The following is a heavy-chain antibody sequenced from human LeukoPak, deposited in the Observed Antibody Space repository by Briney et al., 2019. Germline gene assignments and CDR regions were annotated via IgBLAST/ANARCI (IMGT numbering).Heavy chain of an antibody. V-gene: IGHV4-59*01. CDR3: ARGRHLEWFDY. D-gene: IGHD3-3*01. CDR1: GDSFRSYY. Sequence: SETLSLTCTVSGDSFRSYYWSWIRQPPGKGLEWIGYIYYSGSTNYNPSLKSRVTISVDTSKNQFSLKLNSVTAADTAVYYCARGRHLEWFDYWGQGTLVTVSS. CDR2: IYYSGST. J-gene: IGHJ5*01.